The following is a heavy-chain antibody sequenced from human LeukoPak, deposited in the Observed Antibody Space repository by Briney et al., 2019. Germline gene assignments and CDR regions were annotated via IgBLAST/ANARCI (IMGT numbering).Heavy chain of an antibody. Sequence: SETLSLTCTVSGGSISTYYWSWIRQPPGKGLEWIGCIYYSGSTNYNPSLNSRVTISVDTSKNQFSLKLSYMTAADTAVYYCARQSSSSFAPIDYWGQGTLVTVSS. CDR1: GGSISTYY. J-gene: IGHJ4*02. CDR3: ARQSSSSFAPIDY. CDR2: IYYSGST. V-gene: IGHV4-59*01. D-gene: IGHD6-6*01.